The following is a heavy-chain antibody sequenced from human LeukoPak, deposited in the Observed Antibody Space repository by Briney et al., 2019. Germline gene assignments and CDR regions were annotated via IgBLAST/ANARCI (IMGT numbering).Heavy chain of an antibody. Sequence: SETLSLTCSVSGDSISSSSSSYYWGWIRQPPGKGLEWIGSIYYIGSTYYNPSLRTRITISLDRPKNQFSLKLSSVTAADTAVYYCARGGIRGYSYGLGDYWGQGTLVTVSS. CDR3: ARGGIRGYSYGLGDY. V-gene: IGHV4-39*07. CDR1: GDSISSSSSSYY. D-gene: IGHD5-18*01. CDR2: IYYIGST. J-gene: IGHJ4*02.